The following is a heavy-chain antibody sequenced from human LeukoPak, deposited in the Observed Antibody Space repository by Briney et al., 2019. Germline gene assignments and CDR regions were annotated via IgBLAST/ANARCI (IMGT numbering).Heavy chain of an antibody. CDR3: AGDKDYYDSSAPFDY. D-gene: IGHD3-22*01. J-gene: IGHJ4*02. CDR2: IIPIFGTA. Sequence: ASVKVSCKASGGTFSSYAISWVRQAPGQGLEWMGRIIPIFGTANYAQKFQGRVTITADKATSTAYMELSSLRPEDTAVYYCAGDKDYYDSSAPFDYWGQGTLVTVSS. CDR1: GGTFSSYA. V-gene: IGHV1-69*06.